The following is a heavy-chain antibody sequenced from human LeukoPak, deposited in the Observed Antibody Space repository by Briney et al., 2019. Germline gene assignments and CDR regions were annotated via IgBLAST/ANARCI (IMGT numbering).Heavy chain of an antibody. D-gene: IGHD3-10*01. J-gene: IGHJ3*02. CDR1: GYTFTSYY. CDR2: INPSGGST. CDR3: ARNRALLWFGESGDAFDI. V-gene: IGHV1-46*01. Sequence: ASVKVSCKASGYTFTSYYMHWVRQAPGQGLEWIGIINPSGGSTSYAQKFQGRVTMTRDTSTSTVYMELSSLRSEDTAVYYCARNRALLWFGESGDAFDIWGQGTMVTVSS.